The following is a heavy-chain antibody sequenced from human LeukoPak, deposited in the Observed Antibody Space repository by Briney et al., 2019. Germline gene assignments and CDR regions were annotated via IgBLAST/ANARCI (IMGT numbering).Heavy chain of an antibody. V-gene: IGHV3-30*18. CDR2: ISNDGNNK. CDR1: GFPFSSYG. D-gene: IGHD3-10*01. J-gene: IGHJ4*02. CDR3: AKGYYGSGSYGWFDY. Sequence: PGGSLRLSCAASGFPFSSYGMHWVRQAPGKGLEWVAAISNDGNNKFYADSVKGRFTISRDNSKNTLFLHMNSLRAEDTAVYSCAKGYYGSGSYGWFDYWGQGTLVTVSS.